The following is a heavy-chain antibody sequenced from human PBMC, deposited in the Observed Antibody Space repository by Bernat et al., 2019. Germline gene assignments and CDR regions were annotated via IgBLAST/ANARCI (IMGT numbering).Heavy chain of an antibody. J-gene: IGHJ4*02. CDR2: IYPGDSDT. V-gene: IGHV5-51*03. CDR3: AWMGGEGRDGYNFDY. CDR1: GYSFTSYW. D-gene: IGHD5-24*01. Sequence: EVQLVQSGAEVKKPGESLKISCKGSGYSFTSYWIGWVRQMPGKGLEWMGIIYPGDSDTRYSPSFQGQVTISGGKAISTAYLQWSSLEASGTGMLYWAWMGGEGRDGYNFDYWGQGTLVTVSS.